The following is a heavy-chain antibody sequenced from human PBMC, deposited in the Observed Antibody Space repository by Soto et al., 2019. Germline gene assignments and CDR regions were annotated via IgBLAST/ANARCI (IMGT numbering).Heavy chain of an antibody. CDR3: ARVGQLNWFDP. D-gene: IGHD2-2*01. Sequence: SETLSLTCTVSGGSISSYYWSWIRQPPGKGLEWIGYIYYSGSTNYNPPLKSRVTISVDTSKNQFSLKLSSVTAADTAVYYCARVGQLNWFDPWGQGTLVTVSS. CDR2: IYYSGST. V-gene: IGHV4-59*01. CDR1: GGSISSYY. J-gene: IGHJ5*02.